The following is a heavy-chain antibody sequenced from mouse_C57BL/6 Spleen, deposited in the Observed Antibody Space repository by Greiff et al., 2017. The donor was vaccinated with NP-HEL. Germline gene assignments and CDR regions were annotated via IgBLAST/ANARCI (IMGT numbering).Heavy chain of an antibody. Sequence: VQLQQPGAELVRPGSSVKLSCKASGYTFTSYWMHWVKQRPIQGLEWIGNIDPSDSETHYNQKFKDKATLTVDKSSSTAYMQLSSLTSEDSAVYYCASLDYYGSRGYFDVWGTGTTVTVSS. D-gene: IGHD1-1*01. CDR3: ASLDYYGSRGYFDV. CDR2: IDPSDSET. J-gene: IGHJ1*03. V-gene: IGHV1-52*01. CDR1: GYTFTSYW.